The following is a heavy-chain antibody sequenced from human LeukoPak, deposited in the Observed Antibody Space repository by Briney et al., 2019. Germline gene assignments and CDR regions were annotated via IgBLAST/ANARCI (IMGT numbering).Heavy chain of an antibody. V-gene: IGHV3-11*01. D-gene: IGHD1-26*01. CDR3: ARDRGIVEATVGYYFDY. Sequence: PGGSLRLSCAASGFSLSDYYMSWIRQAPGKGLEWLSYITNGGNTTYYVDSVKGRFTISRDNAKNSLYLQMNSLRAEDTAVHYCARDRGIVEATVGYYFDYWGQGTLVTVSS. J-gene: IGHJ4*02. CDR2: ITNGGNTT. CDR1: GFSLSDYY.